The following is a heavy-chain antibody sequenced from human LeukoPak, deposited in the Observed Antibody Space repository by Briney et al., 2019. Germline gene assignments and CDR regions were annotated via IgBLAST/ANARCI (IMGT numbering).Heavy chain of an antibody. D-gene: IGHD3-10*01. Sequence: GGSLRLSCAASGFTFRSYGMHWVRQAPGKGLEWVAFIQYDGRGGYYTDSVKGRFTISRDNSKNTLYLQMNSLRAEDTAVYYCARDRGESQGEDYFDYWGQGTLVTVSS. V-gene: IGHV3-30*02. CDR3: ARDRGESQGEDYFDY. CDR1: GFTFRSYG. CDR2: IQYDGRGG. J-gene: IGHJ4*02.